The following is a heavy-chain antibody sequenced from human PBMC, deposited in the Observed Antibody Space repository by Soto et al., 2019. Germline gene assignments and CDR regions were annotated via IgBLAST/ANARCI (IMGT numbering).Heavy chain of an antibody. V-gene: IGHV4-59*01. CDR3: ARDSGNWNYEVHDYYYYYMDV. Sequence: SETLSLTCTVSGGSISSYYWSWIRQPPGKGLEWIGYIYYSGSTNYNPSLKSRVTISVDTSKNQFSLKLSSVTAADTAVYYCARDSGNWNYEVHDYYYYYMDVWGKGTTVTVSS. D-gene: IGHD1-7*01. J-gene: IGHJ6*03. CDR1: GGSISSYY. CDR2: IYYSGST.